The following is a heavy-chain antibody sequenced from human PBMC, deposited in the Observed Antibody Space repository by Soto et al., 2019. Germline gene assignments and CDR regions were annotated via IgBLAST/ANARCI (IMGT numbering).Heavy chain of an antibody. CDR3: AGLGTLYYYDSSGYLPYYGMDV. D-gene: IGHD3-22*01. CDR2: INHSGST. J-gene: IGHJ6*02. CDR1: GGSFSGYY. V-gene: IGHV4-34*01. Sequence: ASETLSLTCAVYGGSFSGYYWSWIRQPPGKGLEWIGEINHSGSTNYNPSLKSRVTISVDTSKNQFSLKLSSVTAADTAVYYCAGLGTLYYYDSSGYLPYYGMDVWGQGTTVTVSS.